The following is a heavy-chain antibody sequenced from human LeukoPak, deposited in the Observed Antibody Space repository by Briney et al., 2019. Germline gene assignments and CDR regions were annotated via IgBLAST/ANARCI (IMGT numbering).Heavy chain of an antibody. CDR3: ARDSSSGGFDY. J-gene: IGHJ4*02. V-gene: IGHV7-4-1*02. Sequence: GASVKVSCKASGYTFSSYGISWVRQAPGQGLEWMGWINTNTGNPTYAQGFTGRFVFSLDTSFSTAYLQISSLKAEDTAVYYCARDSSSGGFDYWGQGTLVTVSS. CDR1: GYTFSSYG. CDR2: INTNTGNP. D-gene: IGHD6-19*01.